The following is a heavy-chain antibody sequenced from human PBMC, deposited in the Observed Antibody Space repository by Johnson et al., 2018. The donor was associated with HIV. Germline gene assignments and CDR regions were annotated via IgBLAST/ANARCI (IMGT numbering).Heavy chain of an antibody. Sequence: VQLVESGGGLIQPGGSLRLSCAASGFTVSNNYVNWVRQAPGKGLEWVSVIYSGGSTYYADSVKGRFTISRDNSKNTLYLQINSLRAGDTAVYYCARQGSATGAFDIWGQGTMVTVSS. V-gene: IGHV3-53*01. D-gene: IGHD1-26*01. CDR1: GFTVSNNY. CDR3: ARQGSATGAFDI. CDR2: IYSGGST. J-gene: IGHJ3*02.